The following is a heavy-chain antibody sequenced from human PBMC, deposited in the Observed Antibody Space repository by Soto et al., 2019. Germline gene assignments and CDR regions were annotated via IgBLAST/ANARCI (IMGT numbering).Heavy chain of an antibody. CDR1: GGSFSGYY. Sequence: SETLSLTCAVYGGSFSGYYWSWIRQPPGKGLEWIGEINHSGSTNYNPSLKSRVTISVDTSKNQFSLKLSSVTAADTAVYYCARGLSIGITGTTTFDYWGQGTLVTVSS. V-gene: IGHV4-34*01. CDR2: INHSGST. J-gene: IGHJ4*02. D-gene: IGHD1-7*01. CDR3: ARGLSIGITGTTTFDY.